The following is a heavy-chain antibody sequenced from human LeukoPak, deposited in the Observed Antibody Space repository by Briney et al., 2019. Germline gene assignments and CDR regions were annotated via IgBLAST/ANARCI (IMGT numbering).Heavy chain of an antibody. CDR3: ARTYYYDSSGYLGYYYYYYYMDV. V-gene: IGHV3-21*01. J-gene: IGHJ6*03. Sequence: GGSLRLSCAASGFTFSSYSMNWVRQAPGKGLEWVSSISSSSSYIYYADSVKGRFTISRDNAKNTLYLQMNSLRAEDTAVYYCARTYYYDSSGYLGYYYYYYYMDVWGKGTTVTVSS. CDR1: GFTFSSYS. D-gene: IGHD3-22*01. CDR2: ISSSSSYI.